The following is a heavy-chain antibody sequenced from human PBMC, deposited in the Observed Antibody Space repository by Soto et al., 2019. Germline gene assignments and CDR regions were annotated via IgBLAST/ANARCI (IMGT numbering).Heavy chain of an antibody. CDR1: GFTFSSYG. V-gene: IGHV3-30*18. J-gene: IGHJ6*02. Sequence: QVQLVESGGGVVQPGRSLRLSCAASGFTFSSYGMHWVRQAPGKGLEWVAVISYDGSNKYYADSMKGRFTISRDNSKNTLYLQMNSLRAEDTAVYYCAKDPRYYYYGMDVWGQGTTVTVSS. CDR2: ISYDGSNK. CDR3: AKDPRYYYYGMDV.